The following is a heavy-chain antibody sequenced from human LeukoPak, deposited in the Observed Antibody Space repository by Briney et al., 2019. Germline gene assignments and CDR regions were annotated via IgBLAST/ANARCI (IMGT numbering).Heavy chain of an antibody. CDR1: GGSISSYY. CDR3: ARDTTYYYDSSGYYYVGYFDY. D-gene: IGHD3-22*01. J-gene: IGHJ4*02. CDR2: IYYSGST. Sequence: SETLSLTCTVSGGSISSYYWSWIRQPPGKGLEWIGYIYYSGSTNYNPSLESRVTISVDTSKNQFSLKLSSVTAADTAVYYCARDTTYYYDSSGYYYVGYFDYWGQGTLVTVSS. V-gene: IGHV4-59*01.